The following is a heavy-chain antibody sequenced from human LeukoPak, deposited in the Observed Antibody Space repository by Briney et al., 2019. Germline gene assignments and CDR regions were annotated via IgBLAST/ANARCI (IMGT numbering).Heavy chain of an antibody. CDR2: ITTSSTFI. Sequence: GGSLRLSCAASGFTFSTYTMTWVRQAPGKGLEWVSYITTSSTFIYYADSVKGRFTISRDNANNSLYLQMNSLRAEDTAVYYCARASGATVDYWGQGTLVTVSS. CDR3: ARASGATVDY. V-gene: IGHV3-21*01. J-gene: IGHJ4*02. CDR1: GFTFSTYT. D-gene: IGHD6-19*01.